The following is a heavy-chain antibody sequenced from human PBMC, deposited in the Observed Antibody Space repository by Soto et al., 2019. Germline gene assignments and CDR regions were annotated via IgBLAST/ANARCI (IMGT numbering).Heavy chain of an antibody. CDR1: GGSISSYY. CDR2: IYYSGST. J-gene: IGHJ6*02. CDR3: ARDRGSPWSMGSYYYYGMDV. V-gene: IGHV4-59*01. D-gene: IGHD3-10*01. Sequence: PSETLSLTCTVSGGSISSYYWSWIRQPPGKGLEWIGYIYYSGSTNYNPSLKSRVTISVDTSKNQFSLKLSSVTAADTAVYYCARDRGSPWSMGSYYYYGMDVWGHGTTVTVS.